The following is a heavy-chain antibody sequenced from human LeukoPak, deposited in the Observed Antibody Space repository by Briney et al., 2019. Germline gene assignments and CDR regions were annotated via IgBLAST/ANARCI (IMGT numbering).Heavy chain of an antibody. CDR3: ASIPCYSSSRACDY. D-gene: IGHD6-13*01. Sequence: ASVKVSCKVSGYTLTELSMHWVRQAPGKGLEWMGGFDPEDGETIYAQKFQGRVTMTTDTSTGTAYMELRSLRSDDTAVYHCASIPCYSSSRACDYWGQGTLVTVSS. CDR1: GYTLTELS. J-gene: IGHJ4*02. V-gene: IGHV1-24*01. CDR2: FDPEDGET.